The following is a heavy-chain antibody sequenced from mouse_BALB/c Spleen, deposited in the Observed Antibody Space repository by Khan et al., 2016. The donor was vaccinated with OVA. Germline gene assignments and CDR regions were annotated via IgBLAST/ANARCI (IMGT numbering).Heavy chain of an antibody. CDR2: VNPNTDNT. D-gene: IGHD2-2*01. CDR3: ARGYDCFAS. J-gene: IGHJ3*01. Sequence: EVQLQQSGPDLVKPGASVKISCKASGYSFTVYYMSWVKQSHGKSLEWIGRVNPNTDNTNYNQEFKGQAILTVDKSSNTAYMELSSLTSEDSAVYFCARGYDCFASWGQGTVVTVSA. CDR1: GYSFTVYY. V-gene: IGHV1-26*01.